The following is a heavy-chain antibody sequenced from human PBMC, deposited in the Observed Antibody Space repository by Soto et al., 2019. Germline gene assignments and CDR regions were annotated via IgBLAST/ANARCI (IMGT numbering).Heavy chain of an antibody. D-gene: IGHD3-3*02. CDR1: GYTFTGYY. V-gene: IGHV1-2*02. CDR2: INPNSGGT. Sequence: GASVKVSCKASGYTFTGYYMHWVRQAPGQGLEWMGWINPNSGGTYYAKKFQGRVTMTRDTSISTAYMELRRLRSDDTAVYYCARVEKSFFGVGYSGPATLLTVSS. J-gene: IGHJ4*02. CDR3: ARVEKSFFGVGY.